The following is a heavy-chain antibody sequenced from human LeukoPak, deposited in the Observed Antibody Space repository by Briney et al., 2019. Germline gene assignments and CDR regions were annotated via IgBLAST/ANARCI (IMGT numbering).Heavy chain of an antibody. J-gene: IGHJ6*02. CDR1: GYTFTSYY. D-gene: IGHD3-10*01. CDR3: ARDYCGSGSYYKPPYYYYGMDV. V-gene: IGHV1-46*01. Sequence: PLASVKVSCKASGYTFTSYYMHWVRQAPGQGLEWMGIINPSGGSTSYAQKFQGRVTMTRDTSTSTVYMELSSLRSEDTAVYYCARDYCGSGSYYKPPYYYYGMDVWGQGTTVTVSS. CDR2: INPSGGST.